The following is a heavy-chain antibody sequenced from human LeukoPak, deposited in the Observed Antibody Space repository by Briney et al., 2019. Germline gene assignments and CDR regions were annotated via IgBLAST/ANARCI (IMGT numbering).Heavy chain of an antibody. CDR1: GGSISSSSYY. V-gene: IGHV4-39*07. Sequence: SETLSLTCTVSGGSISSSSYYWGWIRQPPGKGLEWIGSIYYSGSTYYNPSLKSRVTISVDTSKNQFSVKLSSVTAADTAVYYCARSIRGYSSGWYSFDYWGQGTLITVSS. CDR3: ARSIRGYSSGWYSFDY. J-gene: IGHJ4*02. D-gene: IGHD6-19*01. CDR2: IYYSGST.